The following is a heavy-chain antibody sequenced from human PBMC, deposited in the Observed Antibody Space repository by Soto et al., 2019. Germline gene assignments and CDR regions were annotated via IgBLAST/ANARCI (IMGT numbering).Heavy chain of an antibody. J-gene: IGHJ4*02. V-gene: IGHV3-23*01. D-gene: IGHD5-18*01. CDR1: GFSFSSNV. Sequence: GGSLRLSCAASGFSFSSNVMTWVRKAPGKGLEWVSAISRSGDSTYYADSVKGRFTISRDNSKNSLYLQMNSLRLEDTAVYYCARVAVDTGYRPFDYWGQGTPVTVSS. CDR3: ARVAVDTGYRPFDY. CDR2: ISRSGDST.